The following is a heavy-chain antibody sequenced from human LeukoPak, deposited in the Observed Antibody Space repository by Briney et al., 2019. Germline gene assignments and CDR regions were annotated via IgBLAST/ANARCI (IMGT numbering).Heavy chain of an antibody. D-gene: IGHD2-15*01. CDR1: GFTFSSYG. V-gene: IGHV3-30*18. CDR2: ISYDGSNK. J-gene: IGHJ6*04. Sequence: PGGSLRVSCAASGFTFSSYGMHWVRQAPGKGLEWVAVISYDGSNKYYADSVKGRFTISRDNSKNTLYLQMSSLRAEDTAVYYCAKDSVCSGGSCYSNYYGMDVWGKGTTVTVSS. CDR3: AKDSVCSGGSCYSNYYGMDV.